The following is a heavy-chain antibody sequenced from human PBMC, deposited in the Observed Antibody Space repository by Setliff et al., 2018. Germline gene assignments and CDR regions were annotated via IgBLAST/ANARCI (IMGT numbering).Heavy chain of an antibody. J-gene: IGHJ4*02. CDR1: GFTFSSFW. V-gene: IGHV3-74*01. D-gene: IGHD2-2*01. CDR3: ARAHSSTLSVHDY. Sequence: GSLSLSCVASGFTFSSFWMHRVRQAPGKGLVWVSRINSDASSTTYEDSVKGRFTISRDNAKNTLYLQMNSLRAEDTAVYYCARAHSSTLSVHDYWGQGTLVTVSS. CDR2: INSDASST.